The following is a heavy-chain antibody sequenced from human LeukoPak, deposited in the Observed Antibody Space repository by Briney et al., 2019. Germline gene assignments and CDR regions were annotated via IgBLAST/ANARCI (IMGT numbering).Heavy chain of an antibody. Sequence: GGSLRLSCASSGWDCMHRVRQAPGAGRAWVSPVSSDGRWTSYDDSSRGRFTIAKDNAKNTVYLQMSNLRVEDTAVYYCVGFYETDWGRGALVTVSS. D-gene: IGHD2/OR15-2a*01. CDR3: VGFYETD. CDR2: VSSDGRWT. V-gene: IGHV3-74*01. CDR1: GWDC. J-gene: IGHJ4*02.